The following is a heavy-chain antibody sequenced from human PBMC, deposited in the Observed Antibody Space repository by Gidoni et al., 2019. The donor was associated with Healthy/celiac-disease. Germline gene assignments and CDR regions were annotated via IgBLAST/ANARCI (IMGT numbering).Heavy chain of an antibody. D-gene: IGHD6-19*01. CDR3: ATQGLGGWILTDDAFDI. V-gene: IGHV1-24*01. CDR1: GYTLPELS. Sequence: QVQLVQSGAEVKKPGASVKVSCKVSGYTLPELSMHWVRQAPGKGLEWMGGFDPEDGETIYAQKFQGRVTMTEDTSTDTAYMELSSLRSEDTAVYYCATQGLGGWILTDDAFDIWGQGTMVTVSS. J-gene: IGHJ3*02. CDR2: FDPEDGET.